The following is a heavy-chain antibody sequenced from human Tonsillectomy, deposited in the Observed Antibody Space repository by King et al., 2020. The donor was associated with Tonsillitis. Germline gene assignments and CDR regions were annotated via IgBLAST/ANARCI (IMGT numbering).Heavy chain of an antibody. CDR3: AEVVGDY. CDR1: GFTFSSYA. CDR2: IRGFGGST. J-gene: IGHJ4*01. V-gene: IGHV3-23*04. D-gene: IGHD1-26*01. Sequence: VQLVESGGGLVQPGGSLRLSCAASGFTFSSYAMSWVRQAPGKGLEWVSAIRGFGGSTYYADSVKGRFTIYRDNTKNTLFLQMNSLRADDTAIYYCAEVVGDYWGHGTPVTVSS.